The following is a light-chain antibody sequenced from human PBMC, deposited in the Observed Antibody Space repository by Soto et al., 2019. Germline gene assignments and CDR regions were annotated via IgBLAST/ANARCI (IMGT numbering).Light chain of an antibody. CDR2: EVS. J-gene: IGLJ1*01. CDR1: SSDVGGYNY. Sequence: QSVLTQPASVSGSPGQSITISCTGTSSDVGGYNYVSWYQQHPGKAPKLMIYEVSNRPSGVSNRLSGSKSGNTASLTISGLQAEDEADYYCSSYTSSRLYVFGTGTKVTVL. V-gene: IGLV2-14*01. CDR3: SSYTSSRLYV.